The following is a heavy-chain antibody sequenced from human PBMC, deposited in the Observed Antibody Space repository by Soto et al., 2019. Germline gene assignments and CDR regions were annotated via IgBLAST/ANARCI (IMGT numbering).Heavy chain of an antibody. Sequence: GGSLRLSCAASGFTFSNYGMSWVRQAPGKGLEWVSTISAGGGSTYYAESVKGRFTISRDNSKNTLYLQMNSLRVEDTAVYYCAKGVDILTGYFNWGQGTLVTVSS. J-gene: IGHJ4*02. CDR1: GFTFSNYG. CDR3: AKGVDILTGYFN. CDR2: ISAGGGST. V-gene: IGHV3-23*01. D-gene: IGHD3-9*01.